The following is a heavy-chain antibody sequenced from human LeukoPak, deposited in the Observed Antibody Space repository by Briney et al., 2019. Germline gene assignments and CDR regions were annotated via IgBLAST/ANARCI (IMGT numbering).Heavy chain of an antibody. CDR2: IYSGGST. V-gene: IGHV3-53*01. Sequence: TGGSLRLSCAASGFTFSSYAMSWVRQAPGKGLEWVSVIYSGGSTYYADSVKGRFTISRDNSKNTLYLQMNSLRAEDTAVYYCARAMTTVTLYYYYYMDVWGKGTTVTVSS. J-gene: IGHJ6*03. CDR3: ARAMTTVTLYYYYYMDV. D-gene: IGHD4-17*01. CDR1: GFTFSSYA.